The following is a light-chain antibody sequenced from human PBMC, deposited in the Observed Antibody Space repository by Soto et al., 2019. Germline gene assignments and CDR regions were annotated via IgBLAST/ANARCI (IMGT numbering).Light chain of an antibody. CDR2: EVS. CDR1: SSDVGGFNY. J-gene: IGLJ2*01. CDR3: SSYAGSPSDVV. Sequence: QSALTQPASVSGSPGQSITISCTGTSSDVGGFNYVSWYQQHPGKAPKLMLYEVSNRPSGVSLRFSGSKSGNTASLTISGLRVEDEADYYCSSYAGSPSDVVFGGGTKLTVL. V-gene: IGLV2-14*01.